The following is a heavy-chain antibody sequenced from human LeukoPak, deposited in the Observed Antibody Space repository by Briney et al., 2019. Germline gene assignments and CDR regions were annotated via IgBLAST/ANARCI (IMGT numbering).Heavy chain of an antibody. V-gene: IGHV4-59*01. CDR1: GGSISSYY. CDR3: ARGDPYYYGSGSYYVPRDYYYMDV. CDR2: IYYSGST. Sequence: PSETLSLTCTVSGGSISSYYWSWIRQPPGKGLEWIGYIYYSGSTNYNPSLKSRVTISVDTSKNQFSLKLSSVTAADTAVYYCARGDPYYYGSGSYYVPRDYYYMDVWGKGTTVTVSS. J-gene: IGHJ6*03. D-gene: IGHD3-10*01.